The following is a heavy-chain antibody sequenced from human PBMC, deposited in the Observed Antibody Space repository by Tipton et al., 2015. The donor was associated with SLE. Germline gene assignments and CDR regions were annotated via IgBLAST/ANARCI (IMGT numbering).Heavy chain of an antibody. CDR3: ARGSCSGGVCYIDY. V-gene: IGHV4-39*07. D-gene: IGHD2-8*02. CDR1: GGSISSSSYY. J-gene: IGHJ4*02. Sequence: TLSLTCTVSGGSISSSSYYWGWIRQPPGKGLEWIGTVYSGGNTYHIPSLKTRVTISLDTSKNQFSLKLNSVTAADTAVYYCARGSCSGGVCYIDYWGQGTLVTVSS. CDR2: VYSGGNT.